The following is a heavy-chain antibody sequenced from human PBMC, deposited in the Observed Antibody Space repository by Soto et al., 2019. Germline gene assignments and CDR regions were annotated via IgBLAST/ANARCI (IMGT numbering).Heavy chain of an antibody. V-gene: IGHV4-34*01. J-gene: IGHJ6*02. CDR1: GGSFSGYY. CDR2: INHSGST. D-gene: IGHD3-3*01. CDR3: ARGRYYDFWSGYYLYYYGMDV. Sequence: PSETLSLTCAVYGGSFSGYYWSWIRQPPGKXLEWIGEINHSGSTNYNPSLKSRVTISVDTSKNQFSLKLSSVTAADTAVYYCARGRYYDFWSGYYLYYYGMDVWGQGTTVTVSS.